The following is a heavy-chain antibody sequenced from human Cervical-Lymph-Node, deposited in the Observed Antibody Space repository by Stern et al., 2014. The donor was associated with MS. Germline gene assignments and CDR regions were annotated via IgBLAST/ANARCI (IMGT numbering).Heavy chain of an antibody. CDR2: VNSRGTSI. J-gene: IGHJ5*02. CDR3: ATGGGSYNH. D-gene: IGHD1-26*01. V-gene: IGHV3-21*01. Sequence: VQLVESGGGLVKPGGSLRLSCAASGFTFNTHAVNWVRQAPGQGLEFVSSVNSRGTSIFYAESVKGRFTISRDNAKNSVFLDMSSLSAEDTGVYFCATGGGSYNHWGQGALVTVSS. CDR1: GFTFNTHA.